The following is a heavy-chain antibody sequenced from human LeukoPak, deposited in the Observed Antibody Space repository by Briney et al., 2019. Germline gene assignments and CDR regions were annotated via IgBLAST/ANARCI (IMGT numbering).Heavy chain of an antibody. D-gene: IGHD6-19*01. V-gene: IGHV3-23*01. CDR3: AKDLGSGWYHDY. CDR1: GFTFNNYA. CDR2: ISGSGGST. Sequence: PGGSLRLSCAASGFTFNNYAMRWVRQAPGKGLEWVSAISGSGGSTYYADSVKGRFTISRDNSKNTLYLQMNSLRAEDTAVYYCAKDLGSGWYHDYWGQGTLVTVSS. J-gene: IGHJ4*02.